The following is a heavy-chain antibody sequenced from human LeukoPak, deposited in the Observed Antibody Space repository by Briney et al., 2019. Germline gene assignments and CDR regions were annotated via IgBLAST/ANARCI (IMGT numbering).Heavy chain of an antibody. CDR3: ARVAVRGVIITSLGAFDI. CDR2: ISAYNGNT. D-gene: IGHD3-10*01. V-gene: IGHV1-18*01. CDR1: GYTFTSYG. J-gene: IGHJ3*02. Sequence: GASVKVSCKASGYTFTSYGISWVRQAPGQGLEWMGWISAYNGNTNYAQKLQGRVTMTTDTSTSTAYMELRSLRSDDTAVYYCARVAVRGVIITSLGAFDIWGQGTMVTVSS.